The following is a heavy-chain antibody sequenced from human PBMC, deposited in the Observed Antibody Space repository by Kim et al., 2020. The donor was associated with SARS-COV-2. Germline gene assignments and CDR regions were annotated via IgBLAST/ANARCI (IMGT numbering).Heavy chain of an antibody. D-gene: IGHD3-10*01. CDR3: ARQGVIKSFDY. Sequence: KYSTAYQGQITVSDDESISTAYLQWSSLKASDTAMYYCARQGVIKSFDYWGEGTLVTVSS. J-gene: IGHJ4*02. V-gene: IGHV5-51*01.